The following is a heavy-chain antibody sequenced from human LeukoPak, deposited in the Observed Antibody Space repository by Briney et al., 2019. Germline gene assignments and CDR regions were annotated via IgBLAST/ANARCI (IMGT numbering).Heavy chain of an antibody. Sequence: LGGSLRLSCAASGFTFSSYAISWVRQAPGKGLEWVSTIVGSGVDTYYADSVKGRFTISRDNSKNTLYLQMNSLRAEDTAIYYCVKLPRITSDIWGQGTMVTVSS. CDR2: IVGSGVDT. J-gene: IGHJ3*02. CDR1: GFTFSSYA. CDR3: VKLPRITSDI. V-gene: IGHV3-23*01. D-gene: IGHD5-24*01.